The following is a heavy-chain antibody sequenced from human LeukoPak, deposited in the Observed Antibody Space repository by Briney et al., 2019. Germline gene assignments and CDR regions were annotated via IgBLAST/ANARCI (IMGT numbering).Heavy chain of an antibody. Sequence: SVKVSCKASGGTFSSYTISWVRQAPGQGLEWMGRIIPILGIANYAQKFQGRVTITAVKSTSTAYMELSSLRSEDTAVYYCARGGYSSSRPFDYWGQGTLVTVSS. V-gene: IGHV1-69*02. CDR2: IIPILGIA. J-gene: IGHJ4*02. CDR1: GGTFSSYT. D-gene: IGHD6-6*01. CDR3: ARGGYSSSRPFDY.